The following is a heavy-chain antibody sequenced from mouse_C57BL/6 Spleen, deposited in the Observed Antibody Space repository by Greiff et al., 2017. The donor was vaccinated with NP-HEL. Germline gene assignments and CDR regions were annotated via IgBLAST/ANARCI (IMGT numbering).Heavy chain of an antibody. CDR2: ISGGGGNT. J-gene: IGHJ1*03. Sequence: EVKLVESGGGLVKPGGSLKLSCAASGFTFSSYTMSWVRQTPEKRLEWVATISGGGGNTYYPDSVKGRFTISRDNAKNTLYLQMSSLRSEDTALYYCARQPLLSLDWYFDVWGTGTTVTVSS. CDR3: ARQPLLSLDWYFDV. CDR1: GFTFSSYT. V-gene: IGHV5-9*01. D-gene: IGHD1-1*02.